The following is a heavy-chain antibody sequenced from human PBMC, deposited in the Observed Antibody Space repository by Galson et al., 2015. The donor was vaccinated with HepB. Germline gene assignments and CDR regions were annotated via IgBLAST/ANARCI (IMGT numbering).Heavy chain of an antibody. CDR2: ISGSGGST. Sequence: SLRLSCAASGFTFSSYAMSWVRQAPGKGLEWVSAISGSGGSTYYADSVKGRFTISRDNSKNTLYLQMNSLRAEDTAVYYCAKDSPIAVAGTGAFDIWGQGTMVTVSS. J-gene: IGHJ3*02. CDR1: GFTFSSYA. D-gene: IGHD6-19*01. V-gene: IGHV3-23*01. CDR3: AKDSPIAVAGTGAFDI.